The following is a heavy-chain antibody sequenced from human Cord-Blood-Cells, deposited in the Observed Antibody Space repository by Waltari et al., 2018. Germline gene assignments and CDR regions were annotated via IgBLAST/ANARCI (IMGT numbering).Heavy chain of an antibody. Sequence: EVQLVESGGGLVQPGGSLRLSCAASGFPFSSYWMSWVRQAPGKGLEWVANIKQDGSEKYYVDSVKGRFTISRDNAKNSLYLQMNSLRAEDTAVYYCARDLSGSYDYWGQGTLVTVSS. CDR1: GFPFSSYW. CDR3: ARDLSGSYDY. V-gene: IGHV3-7*01. CDR2: IKQDGSEK. J-gene: IGHJ4*02. D-gene: IGHD1-26*01.